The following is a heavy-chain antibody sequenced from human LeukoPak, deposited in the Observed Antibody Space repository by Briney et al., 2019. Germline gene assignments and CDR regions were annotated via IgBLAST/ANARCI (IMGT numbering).Heavy chain of an antibody. CDR3: ARDDLYGDYLLDAFDI. Sequence: GALRLSCAASGFTFSSYAMHWVRQAPGKGLEWVAVISYDGSNKYYADSVKGRFTISRDNSKNTLYLQMNSLRAEDTAVYYCARDDLYGDYLLDAFDIWGQGTMVTVSS. CDR2: ISYDGSNK. CDR1: GFTFSSYA. J-gene: IGHJ3*02. D-gene: IGHD4-17*01. V-gene: IGHV3-30-3*01.